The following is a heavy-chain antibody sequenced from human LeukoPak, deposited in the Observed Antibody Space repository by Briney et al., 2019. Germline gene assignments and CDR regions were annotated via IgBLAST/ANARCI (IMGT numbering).Heavy chain of an antibody. D-gene: IGHD6-13*01. Sequence: GGSLRLSCAASGFTFDDYAMHWVRQAPGKGLEWVSAINWNSGNIGYADSVKGRFTISRDNAKNSLYLQMNSLRAEDTAVYYCARDLNSSLSIAAAEVAFDPWGQGTLVTVSS. CDR2: INWNSGNI. CDR3: ARDLNSSLSIAAAEVAFDP. V-gene: IGHV3-9*01. J-gene: IGHJ5*02. CDR1: GFTFDDYA.